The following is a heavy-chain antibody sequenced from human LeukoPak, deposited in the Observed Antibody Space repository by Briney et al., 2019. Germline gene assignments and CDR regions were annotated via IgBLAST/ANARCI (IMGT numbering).Heavy chain of an antibody. V-gene: IGHV3-74*01. D-gene: IGHD2/OR15-2a*01. Sequence: GGSLRLSCAASGNYWMHWVRQAPGKGLVWVSHINSDGSWTSYADSVKGRFTISKDNAKNTVYLQMNSLRAEDTAVYYCVGFYETYWGRGTLVTVSS. CDR3: VGFYETY. J-gene: IGHJ4*02. CDR1: GNYW. CDR2: INSDGSWT.